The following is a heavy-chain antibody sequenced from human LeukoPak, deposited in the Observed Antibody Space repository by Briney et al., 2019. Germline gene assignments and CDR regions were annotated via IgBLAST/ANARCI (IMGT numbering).Heavy chain of an antibody. J-gene: IGHJ6*02. CDR2: ISGSGGST. V-gene: IGHV3-23*01. D-gene: IGHD3-16*01. CDR1: GFTFSSYA. CDR3: AIAPVLGGRYYYGLDV. Sequence: QPGGSLRLSCAASGFTFSSYAMSWVRQAPGKGLEWVSAISGSGGSTYYADSVKGRFTISRDNSKNTLYLQMNSLRAEDTAVYYCAIAPVLGGRYYYGLDVWGQGTTVTVYS.